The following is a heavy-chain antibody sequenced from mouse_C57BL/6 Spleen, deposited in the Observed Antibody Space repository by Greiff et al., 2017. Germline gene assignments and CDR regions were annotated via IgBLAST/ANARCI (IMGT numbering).Heavy chain of an antibody. CDR1: GFTFSSYG. J-gene: IGHJ2*01. Sequence: DVKLQESGGDLVKPGGSLKLSCAASGFTFSSYGMSWVRQTPDKRLEWVATISSGGSYTYYPDSVKGRFTISRDNAKNTLYLQMSSLKSEDTAMYYCARHNYDSFDYWGQGTTLTVSS. V-gene: IGHV5-6*02. CDR2: ISSGGSYT. CDR3: ARHNYDSFDY. D-gene: IGHD2-4*01.